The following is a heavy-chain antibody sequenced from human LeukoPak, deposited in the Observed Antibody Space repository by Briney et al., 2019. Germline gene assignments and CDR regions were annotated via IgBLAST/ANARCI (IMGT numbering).Heavy chain of an antibody. D-gene: IGHD3-10*01. V-gene: IGHV3-30*02. J-gene: IGHJ5*02. CDR3: AKDLMRDRWFGES. CDR1: GFTFSYYG. Sequence: GGPLRLSCAASGFTFSYYGFHWVRQAPGKGLEWVSFIRFDGHDKFYAETVKGRFTISKDTSRNTLYLQMNTLRPEDTAVYYCAKDLMRDRWFGESWGQGTLVTVSS. CDR2: IRFDGHDK.